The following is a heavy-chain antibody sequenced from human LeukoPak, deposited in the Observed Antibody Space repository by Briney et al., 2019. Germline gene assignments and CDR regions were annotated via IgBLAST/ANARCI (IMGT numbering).Heavy chain of an antibody. D-gene: IGHD6-13*01. CDR1: GYTFTGYY. Sequence: ASVKVSCKASGYTFTGYYMHWVRQAPGQGLEWMGWINPNSGGTNYAQKFQGRVTMTRDTSISTAYMELSRLRSDDTAVYYCARDLAWDSSSWLTYYYYYMDVWGKGTTVTVSS. J-gene: IGHJ6*03. CDR3: ARDLAWDSSSWLTYYYYYMDV. V-gene: IGHV1-2*02. CDR2: INPNSGGT.